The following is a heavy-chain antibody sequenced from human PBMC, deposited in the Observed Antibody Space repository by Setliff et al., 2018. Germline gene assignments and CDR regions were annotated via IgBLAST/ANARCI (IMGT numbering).Heavy chain of an antibody. CDR1: GFSFSDYA. V-gene: IGHV3-23*01. CDR2: GSTGKT. Sequence: GGSLRLSCAASGFSFSDYAMSWVRQAPRKGLEWVSGGSTGKTDYADSVKGRFTMSRDSSTNTPYLQMNSLRGEDTAVYYCAKPQVELRWGFESWGQGTPVTVSS. J-gene: IGHJ4*02. D-gene: IGHD1-7*01. CDR3: AKPQVELRWGFES.